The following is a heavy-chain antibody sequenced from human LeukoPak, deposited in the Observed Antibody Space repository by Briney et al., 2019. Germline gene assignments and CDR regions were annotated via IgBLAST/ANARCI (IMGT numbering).Heavy chain of an antibody. CDR1: GYTFTSYY. CDR2: INPSGGST. D-gene: IGHD4-17*01. V-gene: IGHV1-46*01. CDR3: AREAYGDYDY. J-gene: IGHJ4*02. Sequence: GASVNVFCKASGYTFTSYYMHWVRQAPGQGLEWMGIINPSGGSTIYAQKFQGRVTMTRDTSTSTVYMELSSLRSEHTAVYYCAREAYGDYDYWGQGTLVTVSS.